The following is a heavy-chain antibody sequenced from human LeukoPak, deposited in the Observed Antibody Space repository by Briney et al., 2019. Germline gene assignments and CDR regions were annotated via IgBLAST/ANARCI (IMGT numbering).Heavy chain of an antibody. CDR1: GGSFSGYY. Sequence: MSSETLSLTCAVYGGSFSGYYWSWIRQPPGKGLEWIGEINHSGSTNYNPSLKSRVTISVDTSKNQFSLKLSSVTAADTAVYYCARVPQYCSSTSCYPPDYWGQGTLVTVSS. CDR2: INHSGST. CDR3: ARVPQYCSSTSCYPPDY. D-gene: IGHD2-2*01. J-gene: IGHJ4*02. V-gene: IGHV4-34*01.